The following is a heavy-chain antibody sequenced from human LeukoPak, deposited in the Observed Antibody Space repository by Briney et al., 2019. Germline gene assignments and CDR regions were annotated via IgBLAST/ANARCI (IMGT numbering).Heavy chain of an antibody. Sequence: GGSLRLSCAASGFTFSSYEMNWVRQAPGKGLEWVSYISSSGSTIYYADSVKGRFTISRDNAKNSLYLQMSSLGAEDTAIYYCSRDRGGGDIYFDYWGQGTLVTVSS. CDR1: GFTFSSYE. J-gene: IGHJ4*02. CDR2: ISSSGSTI. D-gene: IGHD2-21*02. V-gene: IGHV3-48*03. CDR3: SRDRGGGDIYFDY.